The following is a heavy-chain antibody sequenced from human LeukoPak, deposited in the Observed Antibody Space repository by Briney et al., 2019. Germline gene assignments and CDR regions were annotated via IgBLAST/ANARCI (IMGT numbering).Heavy chain of an antibody. V-gene: IGHV4-61*02. CDR1: GGSISSGSYY. J-gene: IGHJ6*03. CDR3: ATQPTGSSSGWSGQNYYYYYIDV. CDR2: IYTSGST. D-gene: IGHD6-19*01. Sequence: SETLSLTCTVSGGSISSGSYYWSWIRQPAGKGLEWIGRIYTSGSTNYNPSLKSRVTISVDTSKNQFSLKLSSVTAADTAVYYCATQPTGSSSGWSGQNYYYYYIDVWGKGTTVTISS.